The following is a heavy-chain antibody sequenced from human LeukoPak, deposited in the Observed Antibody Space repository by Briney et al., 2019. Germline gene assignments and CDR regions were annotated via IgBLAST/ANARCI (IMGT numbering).Heavy chain of an antibody. D-gene: IGHD3-10*01. CDR3: ARAVHYSGTSDQYTGGWYYFDF. CDR1: GDSMNNYY. Sequence: SETPSLTCTVSGDSMNNYYWSWIRQPPGKGLEWIGNINYSGSTNSNPSLKSRATISVDMSRKHFFLDLSSVTAADTAVYYCARAVHYSGTSDQYTGGWYYFDFWGQGTLVTVSS. CDR2: INYSGST. J-gene: IGHJ4*02. V-gene: IGHV4-59*01.